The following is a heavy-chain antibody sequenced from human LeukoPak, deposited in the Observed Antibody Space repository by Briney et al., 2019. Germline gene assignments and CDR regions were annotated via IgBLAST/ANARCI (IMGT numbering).Heavy chain of an antibody. V-gene: IGHV1-2*06. CDR1: GGTYSSYA. CDR2: INPNSGGT. D-gene: IGHD6-19*01. CDR3: ARESSGWYYHY. J-gene: IGHJ4*02. Sequence: ASVKVSCKASGGTYSSYAISWVRQAPGQGLEWMGRINPNSGGTNYAQKFQGRVTMTRDTSISTAYMELSRLRSDDTAVYYCARESSGWYYHYWGQGTLVTVSS.